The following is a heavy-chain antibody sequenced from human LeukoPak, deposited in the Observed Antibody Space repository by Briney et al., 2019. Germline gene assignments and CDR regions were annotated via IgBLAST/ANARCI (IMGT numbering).Heavy chain of an antibody. CDR3: ARAYYDSSGLPAPSVVWAGSVFDY. CDR2: IYYGGST. D-gene: IGHD3-22*01. Sequence: PSETLSLTCTVSGGSISSYYWSWIRQPSGKGLEWIGYIYYGGSTNYNPSLKSRVTISVDTSKNQFSLKLSSVTAADTAVYYCARAYYDSSGLPAPSVVWAGSVFDYWGQGTLVTVSS. V-gene: IGHV4-59*01. CDR1: GGSISSYY. J-gene: IGHJ4*02.